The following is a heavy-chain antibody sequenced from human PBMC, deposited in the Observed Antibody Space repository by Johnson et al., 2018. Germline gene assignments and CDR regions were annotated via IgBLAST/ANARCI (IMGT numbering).Heavy chain of an antibody. V-gene: IGHV3-30-3*01. D-gene: IGHD2-2*01. J-gene: IGHJ5*02. CDR3: ARDPSTDMAVVPASLAYNWFDP. CDR2: ISYDGSNK. Sequence: QVQLVQSGGGVVQPGRSLRLSCAASGFTFSSYAMHWVRQAPGKGLEWVAVISYDGSNKYYADSVKGRLTISRENSKNTVHILMRSLRVEDTAVYFCARDPSTDMAVVPASLAYNWFDPWGHGTLVTVSS. CDR1: GFTFSSYA.